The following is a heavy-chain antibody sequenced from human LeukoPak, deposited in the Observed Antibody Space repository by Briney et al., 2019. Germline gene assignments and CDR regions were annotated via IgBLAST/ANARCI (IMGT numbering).Heavy chain of an antibody. CDR3: ASEPTMVRGVQRRLDY. CDR2: IYYSGST. J-gene: IGHJ4*02. Sequence: KPSETLSLTCTVSGGPISSSSYYWSWIRQPPGKGLEWIGYIYYSGSTYYNPSLKCRVTISVDTSKNQFSLKLSSVTAADTAVYYCASEPTMVRGVQRRLDYWGQGTLVTVSS. D-gene: IGHD3-10*01. V-gene: IGHV4-30-4*01. CDR1: GGPISSSSYY.